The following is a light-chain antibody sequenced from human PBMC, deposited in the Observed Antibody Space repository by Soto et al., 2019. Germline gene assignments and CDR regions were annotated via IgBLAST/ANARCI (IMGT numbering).Light chain of an antibody. CDR2: DAS. CDR3: QQRSNWPPST. CDR1: QSVSSY. J-gene: IGKJ2*01. V-gene: IGKV3-11*01. Sequence: EIVLTQSPATLSLSPGARATLSCRASQSVSSYLAWYQQKPGQAPRLLIYDASNRATGIPDRFSGSGSGTDFTLTISSLEPEDFAVYYCQQRSNWPPSTFGQGTKLEIK.